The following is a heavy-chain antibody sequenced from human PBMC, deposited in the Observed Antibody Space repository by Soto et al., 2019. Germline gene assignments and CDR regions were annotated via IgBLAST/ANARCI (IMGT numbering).Heavy chain of an antibody. CDR1: GGSFSGYY. CDR2: INHSGST. J-gene: IGHJ6*02. V-gene: IGHV4-34*01. CDR3: ARGEYQLLPRHTYYYYGMDV. D-gene: IGHD2-2*01. Sequence: SETLSLTCAVYGGSFSGYYWSWIRQPPGKGLEWIGEINHSGSTNYNPSLKSRVTISVDTSKNQFSLKLSSVTAADTAVYYCARGEYQLLPRHTYYYYGMDVWGQGNTV.